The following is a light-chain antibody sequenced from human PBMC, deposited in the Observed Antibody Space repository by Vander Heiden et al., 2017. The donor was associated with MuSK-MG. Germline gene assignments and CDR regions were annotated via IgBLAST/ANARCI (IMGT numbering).Light chain of an antibody. CDR2: DAS. V-gene: IGKV1-39*01. Sequence: DIQMTQSPSSLSASVGDRVTITCRASQSSSIYLNWYQQKPGNAPNLLIYDASSLQSGVPSRFSGSGSGRYFTLTSSSLQPDDFATYYCQQTYSTPITFGQGTRLEIK. J-gene: IGKJ5*01. CDR1: QSSSIY. CDR3: QQTYSTPIT.